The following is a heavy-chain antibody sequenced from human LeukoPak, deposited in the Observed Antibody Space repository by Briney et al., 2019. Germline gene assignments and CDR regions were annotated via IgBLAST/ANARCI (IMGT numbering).Heavy chain of an antibody. CDR1: GGSISSSSYY. Sequence: SETLSLTCTVSGGSISSSSYYWGWIRQPPGTGLEWIGSIYYSGSTYYNPSLESRVTISVDTSKNQFSLKLSSVTAADTAVYYCARDQLAAAGTHFDYWGQGTLVTVSS. J-gene: IGHJ4*02. CDR2: IYYSGST. D-gene: IGHD6-13*01. CDR3: ARDQLAAAGTHFDY. V-gene: IGHV4-39*02.